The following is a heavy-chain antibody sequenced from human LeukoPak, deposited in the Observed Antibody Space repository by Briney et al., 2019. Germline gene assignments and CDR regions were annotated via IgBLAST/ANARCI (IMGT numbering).Heavy chain of an antibody. CDR1: GYSFTSYW. CDR3: ARPKTETGYDAFDI. CDR2: IYPVDSDT. V-gene: IGHV5-51*01. Sequence: GESLKISCKGSGYSFTSYWIGWVRQGTGKGMEWMGIIYPVDSDTRYSTPFQGQVTISADKSICTAFLQWSSLNASDTAMYYCARPKTETGYDAFDIWGQGTMVTVSS. J-gene: IGHJ3*02. D-gene: IGHD2-15*01.